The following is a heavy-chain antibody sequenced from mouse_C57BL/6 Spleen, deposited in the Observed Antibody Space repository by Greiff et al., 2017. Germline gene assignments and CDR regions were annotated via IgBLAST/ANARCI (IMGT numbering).Heavy chain of an antibody. CDR1: GYAFSSSW. Sequence: VQLQQSGPELVKPGASVKISCKASGYAFSSSWMNWVKQRPGKGLEWIGRIYPGDGDTTYNGKFKGKATLTADKSSSTAYMQLSSLTSEDSAVYFCASPLYYYGSSWFAYWGQGTLVTVSA. CDR3: ASPLYYYGSSWFAY. V-gene: IGHV1-82*01. J-gene: IGHJ3*01. D-gene: IGHD1-1*01. CDR2: IYPGDGDT.